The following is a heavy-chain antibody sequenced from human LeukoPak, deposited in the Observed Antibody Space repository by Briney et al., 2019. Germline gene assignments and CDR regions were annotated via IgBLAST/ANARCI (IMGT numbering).Heavy chain of an antibody. CDR1: VLSFSSSW. Sequence: GGSLRLTCAASVLSFSSSWMCWVRQAPGKGLEWVANIKHDGSDIYYVDSVKGRFTISRDNAKNSLYLQMNSLRAEDTAVYYCAELGITMIGGVWGKGTTVTISS. CDR3: AELGITMIGGV. J-gene: IGHJ6*04. D-gene: IGHD3-10*02. CDR2: IKHDGSDI. V-gene: IGHV3-7*01.